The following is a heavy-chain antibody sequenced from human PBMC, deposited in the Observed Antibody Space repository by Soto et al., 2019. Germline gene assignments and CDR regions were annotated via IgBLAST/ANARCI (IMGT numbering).Heavy chain of an antibody. CDR2: ISSSGDT. D-gene: IGHD4-4*01. CDR1: GFAFSSYS. J-gene: IGHJ4*02. Sequence: EVQLVESGGGLVKPGGSLRLSCAVSGFAFSSYSVNWVRQAPGKGLEWISSISSSGDTYYTDSLKGRLAISRDNAKNSLFLQMTSLRVEDTAVYYCARGADYTNSNFDFWGQGTLVTVAS. V-gene: IGHV3-21*01. CDR3: ARGADYTNSNFDF.